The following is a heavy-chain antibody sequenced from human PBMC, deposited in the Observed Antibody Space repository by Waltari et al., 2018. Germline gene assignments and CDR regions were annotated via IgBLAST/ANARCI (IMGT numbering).Heavy chain of an antibody. J-gene: IGHJ4*02. CDR3: TKMRRNLPRDIIDN. CDR1: GCIFSRLA. V-gene: IGHV3-23*01. Sequence: EVQLLESGGGLVQRGGSLRLSCAGSGCIFSRLAMSWVRHTPGKGLEWVAGTSASSGSTYYADSVQGRFTISRDNSKKRVFLQMNSLRAEDTATYYCTKMRRNLPRDIIDNWGQGTQVIIAS. CDR2: TSASSGST.